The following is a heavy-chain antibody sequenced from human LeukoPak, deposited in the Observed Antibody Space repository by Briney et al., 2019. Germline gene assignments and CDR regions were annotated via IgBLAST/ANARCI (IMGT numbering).Heavy chain of an antibody. D-gene: IGHD2-15*01. V-gene: IGHV3-53*01. CDR3: ARGQAATYYYYGMDV. J-gene: IGHJ6*02. CDR2: IYSGGST. Sequence: GGSLRLSCAASGFTVSSNYMSWVRQPPGKGLEWVSVIYSGGSTYYADSVKGRFTISRDNSKNTLYLQMNSLRAEDTAVYYCARGQAATYYYYGMDVWGQGTTVTVSS. CDR1: GFTVSSNY.